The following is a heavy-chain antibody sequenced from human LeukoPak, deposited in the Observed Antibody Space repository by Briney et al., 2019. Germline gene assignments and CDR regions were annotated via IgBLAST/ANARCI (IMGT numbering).Heavy chain of an antibody. CDR1: GFTFSSYS. J-gene: IGHJ4*02. D-gene: IGHD2-15*01. CDR2: ISSSSSYI. Sequence: GGSLRLFCAASGFTFSSYSMNWVRQAPGKGLEWVSSISSSSSYIYYADSVKGRFTISRHNAKNSLYLQMHSLGAEDAAVYYCARELPANYWGQGTLVTVSS. CDR3: ARELPANY. V-gene: IGHV3-21*01.